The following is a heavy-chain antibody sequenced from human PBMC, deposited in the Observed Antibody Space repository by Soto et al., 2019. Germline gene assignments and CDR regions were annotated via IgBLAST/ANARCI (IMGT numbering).Heavy chain of an antibody. V-gene: IGHV1-69*02. J-gene: IGHJ4*02. Sequence: QVQLVQSGAEVKKPGSSVKVSCKASGGTFSSYTISWVRQAPGQGLEWMGRIIPILGLANYAQKFQGRVTITADKSTSTAYMELSSLRSEDTAVYYCVGWGSGSSSVGEYDYWGQGTLVTVSS. CDR1: GGTFSSYT. CDR2: IIPILGLA. CDR3: VGWGSGSSSVGEYDY. D-gene: IGHD1-26*01.